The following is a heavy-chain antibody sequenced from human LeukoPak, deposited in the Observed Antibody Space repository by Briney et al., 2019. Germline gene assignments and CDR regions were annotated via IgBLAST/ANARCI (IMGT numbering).Heavy chain of an antibody. Sequence: PGGSLRLSCVASGFSLSTYGINWVRQAPGKGLEWVAVTSNDGRNSFYRDSVKGRFTISRDNSKSTLYLHMSFLRREDTAVYYCAKWDYNTSSHFGLDVWGQGTTVIVSS. CDR2: TSNDGRNS. V-gene: IGHV3-30*18. D-gene: IGHD6-6*01. CDR1: GFSLSTYG. CDR3: AKWDYNTSSHFGLDV. J-gene: IGHJ6*02.